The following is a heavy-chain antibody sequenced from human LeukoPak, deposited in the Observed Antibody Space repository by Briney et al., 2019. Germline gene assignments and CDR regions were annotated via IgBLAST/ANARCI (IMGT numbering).Heavy chain of an antibody. CDR1: GGTFSSYA. D-gene: IGHD2-8*01. CDR3: ARAGLYRNWFDP. J-gene: IGHJ5*02. Sequence: PGESLKISCKASGGTFSSYAISWVRQATGQGLEWMGWMNPNSGNTGYAQKFQGRVTMTRNTSISTAYMELSSLRSEDTAVYYCARAGLYRNWFDPWGQGTLVTVSS. V-gene: IGHV1-8*02. CDR2: MNPNSGNT.